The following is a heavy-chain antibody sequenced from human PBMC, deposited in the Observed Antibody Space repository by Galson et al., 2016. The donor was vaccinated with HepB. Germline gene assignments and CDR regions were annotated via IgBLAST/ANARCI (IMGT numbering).Heavy chain of an antibody. J-gene: IGHJ3*02. D-gene: IGHD4-17*01. Sequence: SLRLSCAASGFTFTNFAMSWVRQAPGKGLEWVSGISGSGGSTYYADSVKGRFTISRDDSKNTLYLQMNSLRVEDTAVYYCAKSRGIPTVRFRAFDTWGQGTMVTVSS. CDR1: GFTFTNFA. CDR2: ISGSGGST. CDR3: AKSRGIPTVRFRAFDT. V-gene: IGHV3-23*01.